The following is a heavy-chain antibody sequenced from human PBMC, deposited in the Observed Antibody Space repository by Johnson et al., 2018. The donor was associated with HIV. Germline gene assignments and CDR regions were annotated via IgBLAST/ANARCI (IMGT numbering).Heavy chain of an antibody. D-gene: IGHD6-13*01. CDR1: GFTLSDYY. Sequence: QVQLVESGGGLVKPGGSLRLSCAASGFTLSDYYMSWVRQAPGKGLEWVSYISSSGSIIYYADSVKGRFAISRDNAKNSLYLQRNSLRAEDTAVYFCARDPGYSSSHWGAFDIWGQGTMVTVSS. CDR2: ISSSGSII. CDR3: ARDPGYSSSHWGAFDI. V-gene: IGHV3-11*04. J-gene: IGHJ3*02.